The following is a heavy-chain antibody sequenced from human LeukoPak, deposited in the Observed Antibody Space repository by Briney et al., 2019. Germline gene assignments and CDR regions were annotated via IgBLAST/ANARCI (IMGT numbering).Heavy chain of an antibody. CDR2: INHSGST. CDR3: ARLYRKTYKWNDQPDY. V-gene: IGHV4-34*01. CDR1: GGSFSGYY. D-gene: IGHD1-20*01. Sequence: PSETLSLTCAVYGGSFSGYYWSWIRQPPGKGLEWIGEINHSGSTNYNPSLKSRVTISVDTSKNQFSLKLISVTAADTAVYYCARLYRKTYKWNDQPDYWGQGTLVTVSS. J-gene: IGHJ4*02.